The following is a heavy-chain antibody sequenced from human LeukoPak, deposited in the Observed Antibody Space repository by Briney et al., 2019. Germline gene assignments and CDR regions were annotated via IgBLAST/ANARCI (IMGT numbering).Heavy chain of an antibody. J-gene: IGHJ4*02. V-gene: IGHV1-2*02. D-gene: IGHD3-10*01. Sequence: GASVKVSCKASGYTFTGYYMHWVRRAPGQGLEWMGWINPNSGGTNYAQKFQGRVTMTRDTSISTAYMELRRLRSDDTAVYYCARDSGERGSGSYLIAYWGQGTLVTVSS. CDR1: GYTFTGYY. CDR3: ARDSGERGSGSYLIAY. CDR2: INPNSGGT.